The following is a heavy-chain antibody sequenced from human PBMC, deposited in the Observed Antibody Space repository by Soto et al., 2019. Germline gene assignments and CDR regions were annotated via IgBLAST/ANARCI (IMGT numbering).Heavy chain of an antibody. V-gene: IGHV3-21*01. CDR3: TRDYVMDV. Sequence: VSLLLSCAASGFTFSGDSMNGVRQAAGKGLEWVSSISTTSTYIYYADSVKGRFTISRDNANNSLHLQMNSLRAEDTAVYYCTRDYVMDVWGQGTTVTVSS. CDR1: GFTFSGDS. CDR2: ISTTSTYI. J-gene: IGHJ6*02.